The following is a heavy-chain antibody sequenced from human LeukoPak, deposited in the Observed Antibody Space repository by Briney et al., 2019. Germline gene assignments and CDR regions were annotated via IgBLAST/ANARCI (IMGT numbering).Heavy chain of an antibody. V-gene: IGHV4-39*01. CDR1: GGSIRRSGYF. J-gene: IGHJ4*02. D-gene: IGHD5-12*01. CDR2: ISYGGST. Sequence: SETLSLTCTVSGGSIRRSGYFWGWIRQPPGKGLEWIGSISYGGSTYYNPSLQSRVTISVDTSKNPFSLKVSSVTAADTAVYYCARQGYGYEAFDYWGQGTLVTVSS. CDR3: ARQGYGYEAFDY.